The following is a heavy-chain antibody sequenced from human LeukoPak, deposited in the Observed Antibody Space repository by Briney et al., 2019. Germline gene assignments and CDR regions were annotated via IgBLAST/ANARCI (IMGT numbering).Heavy chain of an antibody. D-gene: IGHD2/OR15-2a*01. CDR3: ARVGDTYYWYFDL. J-gene: IGHJ2*01. CDR1: GGSISSGGYY. Sequence: RASETLSLTCTVSGGSISSGGYYWSWIRQHPGKGLEWIGYIYYSGSTYYNPSLKSRVTISEDTSKNQFSLELSSVTAADTAVYYCARVGDTYYWYFDLWGRGTLVTVSS. CDR2: IYYSGST. V-gene: IGHV4-31*03.